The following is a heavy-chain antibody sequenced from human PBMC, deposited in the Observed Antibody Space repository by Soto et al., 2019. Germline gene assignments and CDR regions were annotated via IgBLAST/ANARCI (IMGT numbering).Heavy chain of an antibody. CDR3: ARSPIAATGSLDY. CDR1: GYTFTNYG. J-gene: IGHJ4*02. CDR2: ISNYNGKT. V-gene: IGHV1-18*01. Sequence: GASVKVSCKASGYTFTNYGITWVRQAPGQGLEWMGWISNYNGKTNYAQKLQGRVTMTTDTSTSTAYMELRTLRSDDTAVYYCARSPIAATGSLDYWGQGTLVTVSS. D-gene: IGHD6-6*01.